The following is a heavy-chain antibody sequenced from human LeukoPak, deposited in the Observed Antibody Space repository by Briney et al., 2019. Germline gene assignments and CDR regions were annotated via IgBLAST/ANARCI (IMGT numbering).Heavy chain of an antibody. D-gene: IGHD3-22*01. V-gene: IGHV4-59*01. Sequence: PSETLSPTCTVSGGSIGTYYWSWIRQPPGKGLEWIGYIYYSGSTNYNPSLKSRVTISVDTSKNQFSLRLSSVTAADTAVYYRARGDRSVPNYWGQGTLVTVSS. CDR1: GGSIGTYY. CDR2: IYYSGST. J-gene: IGHJ4*02. CDR3: ARGDRSVPNY.